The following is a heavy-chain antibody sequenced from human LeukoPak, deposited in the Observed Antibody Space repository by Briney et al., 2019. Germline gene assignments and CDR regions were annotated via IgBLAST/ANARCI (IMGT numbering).Heavy chain of an antibody. V-gene: IGHV3-30*03. D-gene: IGHD4-11*01. CDR1: GFTLSNYY. J-gene: IGHJ4*02. CDR3: ARKDSNNFDY. CDR2: ISYDGTYE. Sequence: PGGSLRLSCAASGFTLSNYYMDWVRRAPGKGLEWVAIISYDGTYEYFADSVTGRFTISRDNSKNTLSLQMNSLRAEDTAVYYCARKDSNNFDYWGQGTLVTVSS.